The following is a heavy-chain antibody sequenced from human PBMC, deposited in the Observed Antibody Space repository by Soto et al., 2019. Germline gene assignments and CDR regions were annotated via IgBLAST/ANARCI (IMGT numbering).Heavy chain of an antibody. J-gene: IGHJ4*02. CDR2: IYNSVTF. CDR1: GASVISGSFY. CDR3: ARVPLGYSSSHHFDF. D-gene: IGHD6-6*01. Sequence: AETLSLTCTVSGASVISGSFYFSCIRQPPGKGLEWIGFIYNSVTFNYNSSLKSRVTISVDTSNHQFSLKLRSVTAADTAVHFCARVPLGYSSSHHFDFWGQGALVTVSS. V-gene: IGHV4-61*01.